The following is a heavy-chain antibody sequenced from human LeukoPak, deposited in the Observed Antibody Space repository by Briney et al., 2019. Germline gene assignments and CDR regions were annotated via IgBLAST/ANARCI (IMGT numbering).Heavy chain of an antibody. V-gene: IGHV4-39*07. CDR2: IYYSGST. CDR1: GGSISSSSYY. CDR3: ARATWSGYYGP. J-gene: IGHJ5*02. D-gene: IGHD3-3*01. Sequence: SETLSLTCTVSGGSISSSSYYWGWIRQPPGKGLGWIGSIYYSGSTYYNPSLKSRVTISVDTSKKQFSLKVSSVTAADTAVYYCARATWSGYYGPWGQGTLVTVSS.